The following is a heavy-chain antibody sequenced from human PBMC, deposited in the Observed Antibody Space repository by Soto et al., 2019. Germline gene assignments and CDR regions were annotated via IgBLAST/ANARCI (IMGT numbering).Heavy chain of an antibody. Sequence: GESLKISCKGSGYSFTSYWIGWVRQMPGKGLEWMGIIYPGDSDTRYSPSFQGQVTISADKSISTAYLQWSSLKASDTAMYYCARVIAAAGLLRYHYYYGMDVWGQGTTVTVSS. V-gene: IGHV5-51*01. CDR2: IYPGDSDT. D-gene: IGHD6-13*01. J-gene: IGHJ6*02. CDR3: ARVIAAAGLLRYHYYYGMDV. CDR1: GYSFTSYW.